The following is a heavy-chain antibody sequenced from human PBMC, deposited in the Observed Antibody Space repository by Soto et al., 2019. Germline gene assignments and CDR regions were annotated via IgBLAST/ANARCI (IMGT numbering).Heavy chain of an antibody. D-gene: IGHD2-8*01. CDR3: VRMPSMMYFFDH. CDR1: GFTLSDHS. V-gene: IGHV3-30*04. CDR2: VSFNGSIL. J-gene: IGHJ4*02. Sequence: PGGSLRLSCAASGFTLSDHSMHWVRQAPGKGLEWVAHVSFNGSILDYADSVKGRFTISRDNSNNTVFLQMTGLRPADTALYYCVRMPSMMYFFDHWGQGAQVTVSS.